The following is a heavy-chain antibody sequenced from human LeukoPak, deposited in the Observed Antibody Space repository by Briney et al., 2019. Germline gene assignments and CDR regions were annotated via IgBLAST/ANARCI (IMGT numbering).Heavy chain of an antibody. V-gene: IGHV3-74*01. CDR3: ARDGYNLDAFDI. Sequence: PGGSLRLSCAASGFTFSSYWMHWVRQAPGKGLVWVSRINGDGSSTTYADSVKGRFTISRDNAKNTLYLQMNSLRAEDTAVFYCARDGYNLDAFDIWGQGTMVTVSS. CDR2: INGDGSST. D-gene: IGHD5-24*01. J-gene: IGHJ3*02. CDR1: GFTFSSYW.